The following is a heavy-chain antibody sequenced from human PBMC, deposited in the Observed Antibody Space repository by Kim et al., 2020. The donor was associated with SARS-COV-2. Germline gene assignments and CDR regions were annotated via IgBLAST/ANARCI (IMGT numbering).Heavy chain of an antibody. J-gene: IGHJ4*02. CDR1: GYTFTAFN. CDR2: IIPNSGVT. D-gene: IGHD2-15*01. CDR3: ARGGGGYPY. V-gene: IGHV1-2*02. Sequence: ASVKVSCTASGYTFTAFNIHWVRQAPGQGLEWMGWIIPNSGVTIYAQQFQGRVTMTRDTSISTAYMELSSLTFDDTAVYYCARGGGGYPYWGQGTQVTVS.